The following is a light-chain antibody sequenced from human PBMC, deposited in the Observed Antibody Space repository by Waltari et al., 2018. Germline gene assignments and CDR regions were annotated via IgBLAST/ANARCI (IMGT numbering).Light chain of an antibody. CDR2: EDK. CDR3: QSDDDNNVI. CDR1: SGRIATNY. J-gene: IGLJ2*01. Sequence: NFMLTQPHSVSESPGKTVTISCTRTSGRIATNYVQWYQQRPGGAPTTRIEEDKERPSGVPARFSGSIDKSSNSASLTISELKPEDEADYYCQSDDDNNVIFGGGTKLTVL. V-gene: IGLV6-57*04.